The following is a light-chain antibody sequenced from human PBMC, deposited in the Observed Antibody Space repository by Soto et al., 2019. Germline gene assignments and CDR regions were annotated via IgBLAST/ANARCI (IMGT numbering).Light chain of an antibody. J-gene: IGKJ3*01. CDR3: QQYNNWPPFT. Sequence: EIVMTQSPATLSVSPGERVTLSCRASQSVSRSLAWYQQKPGQPPRLLIYGASTRPTGIPARFSGSGSGTAYTLTISSLLSEDFAVYYCQQYNNWPPFTFGPGTKVDIK. V-gene: IGKV3-15*01. CDR1: QSVSRS. CDR2: GAS.